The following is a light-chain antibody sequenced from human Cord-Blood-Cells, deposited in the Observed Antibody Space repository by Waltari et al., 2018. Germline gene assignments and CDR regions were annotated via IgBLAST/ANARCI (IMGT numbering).Light chain of an antibody. Sequence: DIQMTQSPFSLSASVGDRVTITCRASQSTSSYLNWYQQKPGKAPKLLIYAASSLQSGVPSRFSGSGSGTDFTLTISSLQPEDFATYYCQQSYSTPWTFGQGTKVEIK. V-gene: IGKV1-39*01. CDR3: QQSYSTPWT. CDR1: QSTSSY. CDR2: AAS. J-gene: IGKJ1*01.